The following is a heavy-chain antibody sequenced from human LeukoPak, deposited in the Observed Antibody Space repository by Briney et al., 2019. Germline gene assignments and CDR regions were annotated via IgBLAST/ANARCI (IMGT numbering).Heavy chain of an antibody. J-gene: IGHJ4*02. Sequence: SETLSLTCAVYGGSFSGYYWSWIRQPPGKGLEWIGEINHSGSTNYNPSLKSRFTISVDTSKNEFSLKLSSVTAADTAVYYCARGKTFFDSWSGYHPIDYWGQGTLVTVSS. CDR1: GGSFSGYY. CDR3: ARGKTFFDSWSGYHPIDY. D-gene: IGHD3-3*01. CDR2: INHSGST. V-gene: IGHV4-34*01.